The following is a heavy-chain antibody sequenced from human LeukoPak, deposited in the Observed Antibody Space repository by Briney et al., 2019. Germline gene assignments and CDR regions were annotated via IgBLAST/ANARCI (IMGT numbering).Heavy chain of an antibody. CDR3: ARSWTYGDYGGY. Sequence: GESLKISCKASGYTFTSYDINWVRQATGQGLEWMGWMNPNSGNTGYAQKFQGRVTITRNTSISTAYMELSSLRSEDTAVYYCARSWTYGDYGGYWGQGTLVTVSS. CDR1: GYTFTSYD. V-gene: IGHV1-8*03. CDR2: MNPNSGNT. J-gene: IGHJ4*02. D-gene: IGHD4-17*01.